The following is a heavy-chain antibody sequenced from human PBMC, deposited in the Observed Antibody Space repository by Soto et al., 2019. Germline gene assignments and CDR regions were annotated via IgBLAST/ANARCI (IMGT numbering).Heavy chain of an antibody. J-gene: IGHJ4*02. CDR3: SRGTYYPQSSGLHADY. CDR1: GFSFNDYA. V-gene: IGHV3-30*03. Sequence: RRLSCATSGFSFNDYAMYWVRQAPGQGLEWVAIISSDGHHQFYLDNLRGRFTVSRDNSKNTLYLQMNSLRPEDTAVYYCSRGTYYPQSSGLHADYWGPGTVVTVSS. D-gene: IGHD3-22*01. CDR2: ISSDGHHQ.